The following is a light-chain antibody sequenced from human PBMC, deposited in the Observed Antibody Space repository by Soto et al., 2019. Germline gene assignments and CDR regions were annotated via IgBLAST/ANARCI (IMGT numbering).Light chain of an antibody. CDR3: SSYTSSSTLG. V-gene: IGLV2-14*03. CDR2: DVS. J-gene: IGLJ2*01. CDR1: SSDVGGYNC. Sequence: QSVLTQPASVSGSPGQSITISCTGTSSDVGGYNCVSWYQHHPGKAPKLMIYDVSNRPSGVSNRFSGSKSGNTASLTISGLQAEDEADYYCSSYTSSSTLGFGGGTKLTVL.